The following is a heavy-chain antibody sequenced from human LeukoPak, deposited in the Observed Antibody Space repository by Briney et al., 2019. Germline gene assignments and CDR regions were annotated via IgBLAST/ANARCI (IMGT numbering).Heavy chain of an antibody. J-gene: IGHJ6*02. V-gene: IGHV3-33*01. CDR3: ARDGGYYPYYYYGMDV. Sequence: GGSLRLSCAASGFTFSSYVMYWVRQAPGKGLEWVAVIWYDGSNKYYADSVEGRFTISRDNSKNTLYLQMNSLRAEDTAVYYCARDGGYYPYYYYGMDVWGQGTTVTVSS. CDR1: GFTFSSYV. CDR2: IWYDGSNK. D-gene: IGHD3-22*01.